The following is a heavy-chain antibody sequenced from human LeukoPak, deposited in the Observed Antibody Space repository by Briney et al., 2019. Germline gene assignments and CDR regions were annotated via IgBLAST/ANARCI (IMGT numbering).Heavy chain of an antibody. CDR2: ISGSGGST. CDR3: ARRGYPFWAFDI. J-gene: IGHJ3*02. D-gene: IGHD3-3*01. V-gene: IGHV3-23*01. CDR1: GFTFSSYA. Sequence: GGSLRLSCAASGFTFSSYAMSWVRQALGKGLEWVSAISGSGGSTYYADSVKGRFTISRDNSKNTLYLQMNSLRAEDTAVYYCARRGYPFWAFDIWGQGTMVTVSS.